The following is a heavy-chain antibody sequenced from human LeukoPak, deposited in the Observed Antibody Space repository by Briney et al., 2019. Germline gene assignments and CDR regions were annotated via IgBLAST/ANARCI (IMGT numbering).Heavy chain of an antibody. CDR1: GYTFTSYS. D-gene: IGHD2-15*01. V-gene: IGHV1-18*01. CDR3: ARCYCSGGSCWIDY. CDR2: ISAYNGNT. J-gene: IGHJ4*02. Sequence: ASVKVSCKASGYTFTSYSISWVRQAPGQGLEWMGWISAYNGNTNYAQKLQGRVTMTTDTSTSTAYMELRSLRSDDTAVYYCARCYCSGGSCWIDYWGQGTLVTVSS.